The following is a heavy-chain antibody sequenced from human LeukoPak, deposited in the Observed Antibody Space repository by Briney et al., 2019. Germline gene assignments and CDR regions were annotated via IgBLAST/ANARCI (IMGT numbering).Heavy chain of an antibody. J-gene: IGHJ4*02. Sequence: SETLSLTCTVSGGSISSGDYYWSWFRQPPGKGLEWIGYIYHSGSTYYNPSLKSRVSISVDTSKNQFSLKLSSVTAADTAVYYCARLVAYCAGDCLDYWGQGTLVTVSS. D-gene: IGHD2-21*01. CDR3: ARLVAYCAGDCLDY. CDR1: GGSISSGDYY. V-gene: IGHV4-30-4*01. CDR2: IYHSGST.